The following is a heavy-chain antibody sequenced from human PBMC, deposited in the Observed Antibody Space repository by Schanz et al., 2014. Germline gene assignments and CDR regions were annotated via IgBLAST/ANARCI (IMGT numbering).Heavy chain of an antibody. V-gene: IGHV3-23*01. J-gene: IGHJ5*02. D-gene: IGHD5-12*01. CDR3: AKDMNREATAPES. CDR1: GFTFSSYA. CDR2: ISGSGGST. Sequence: EVQLLESGGGLVQPGGSLRLSCAASGFTFSSYAMSWVRQAPGKGLEWVSAISGSGGSTYYADSVKGRFTVSRDKTKNTVYLHMNSVRDEDAAVYYCAKDMNREATAPESWGQGTLVTVSS.